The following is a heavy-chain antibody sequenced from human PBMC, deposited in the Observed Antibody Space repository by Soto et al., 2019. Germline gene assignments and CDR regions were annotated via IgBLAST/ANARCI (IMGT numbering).Heavy chain of an antibody. CDR2: IYYSGST. J-gene: IGHJ4*02. CDR1: GCFISSGGYY. Sequence: SEALSVTCTVSGCFISSGGYYWSWIRQDPGKGLEWIGYIYYSGSTYYNPSLKSRVTISVDTSKNQFSLKLSSVTAADTAVYYCARENCSSSSCPGNFDYWGQGTLVTVSS. CDR3: ARENCSSSSCPGNFDY. V-gene: IGHV4-31*03. D-gene: IGHD2-2*01.